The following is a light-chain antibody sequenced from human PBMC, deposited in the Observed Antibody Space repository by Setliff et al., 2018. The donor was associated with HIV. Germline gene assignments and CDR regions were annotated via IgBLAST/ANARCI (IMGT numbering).Light chain of an antibody. CDR1: SSDVGRYKY. J-gene: IGLJ2*01. CDR2: DVD. Sequence: QSALAQPASVSGFPGQSITISCTGTSSDVGRYKYVSWYQQHPGKAPKLIISDVDKRPSGVSHRFSGSKSGNTASLTISGLQTEDEADYFCSSYTNSNAHVLFGGGTKVNVL. CDR3: SSYTNSNAHVL. V-gene: IGLV2-14*03.